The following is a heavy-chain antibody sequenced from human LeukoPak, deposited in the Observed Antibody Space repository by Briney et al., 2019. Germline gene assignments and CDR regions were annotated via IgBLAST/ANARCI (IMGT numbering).Heavy chain of an antibody. CDR3: ARPWYYYGSGSHYYYMDV. V-gene: IGHV1-2*02. CDR2: INPNSGGT. CDR1: GYTFTGCY. J-gene: IGHJ6*03. D-gene: IGHD3-10*01. Sequence: ASVKVSCKASGYTFTGCYMHWVRQAPGQGLEWMGWINPNSGGTNYAQKFQGRVTMTRDTSISTAYMELSRLRSDDTAVYYCARPWYYYGSGSHYYYMDVWGKGTTVTVSS.